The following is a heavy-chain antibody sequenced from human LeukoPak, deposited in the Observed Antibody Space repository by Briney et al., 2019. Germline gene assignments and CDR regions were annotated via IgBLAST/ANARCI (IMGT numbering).Heavy chain of an antibody. CDR3: ATAGDYYGSGSFWFDP. J-gene: IGHJ5*02. CDR2: FDPEDGET. Sequence: GASVKVSCKVSGYTLTELSMHWVRQAPGKGLEWMGGFDPEDGETIYAQKFQGRVTMTEDTSTDTAYMELSSLRSEDTAVYYCATAGDYYGSGSFWFDPWGQGTLVTVSS. CDR1: GYTLTELS. D-gene: IGHD3-10*01. V-gene: IGHV1-24*01.